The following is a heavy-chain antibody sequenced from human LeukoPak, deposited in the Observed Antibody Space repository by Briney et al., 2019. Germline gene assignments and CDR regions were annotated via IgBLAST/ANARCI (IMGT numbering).Heavy chain of an antibody. J-gene: IGHJ4*02. CDR3: AKQQWKGYFDY. Sequence: GRSLRLSCAASGFTFSSYGMHWVRPAPGKGLEWVAVIWYDGSNKYYADSVKGRFTISRDNSKNTLYPQMNSLRAEDTAVYYCAKQQWKGYFDYWGQGTLVTVSS. D-gene: IGHD6-19*01. CDR2: IWYDGSNK. V-gene: IGHV3-33*06. CDR1: GFTFSSYG.